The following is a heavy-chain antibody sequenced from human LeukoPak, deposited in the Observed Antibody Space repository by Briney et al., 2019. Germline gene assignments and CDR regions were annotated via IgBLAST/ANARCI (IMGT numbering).Heavy chain of an antibody. J-gene: IGHJ4*02. CDR1: GFTFSSYA. CDR3: ARDGSIAVAGTGDY. CDR2: ISYDGSNK. D-gene: IGHD6-19*01. V-gene: IGHV3-30-3*01. Sequence: GGSLRLSCAASGFTFSSYAMHWVRQAPGKGLEWVAVISYDGSNKYYADSVKGRFTISRDNSKNTLYLQMNSLRAEDTAVYYCARDGSIAVAGTGDYWGQGTLVTVSS.